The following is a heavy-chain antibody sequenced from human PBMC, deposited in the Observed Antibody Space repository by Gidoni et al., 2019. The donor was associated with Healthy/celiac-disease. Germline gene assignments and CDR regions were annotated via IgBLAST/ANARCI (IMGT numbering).Heavy chain of an antibody. CDR3: TRDLPTMVQGVGGYYYYGMDV. J-gene: IGHJ6*02. V-gene: IGHV3-49*04. CDR2: IRSKAYGGTT. CDR1: GSTCGDYA. D-gene: IGHD3-10*01. Sequence: EVQLVESGGGLVQPGRSLRLSCTASGSTCGDYAMSWVRQAPGKGLEWLGFIRSKAYGGTTEYASSVKGRVTISRDDSKSIAYLQMNSLKTEDTAVYYCTRDLPTMVQGVGGYYYYGMDVWGQGTTVTVSS.